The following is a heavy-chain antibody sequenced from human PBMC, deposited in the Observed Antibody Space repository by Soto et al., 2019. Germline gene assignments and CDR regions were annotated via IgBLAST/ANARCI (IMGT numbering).Heavy chain of an antibody. V-gene: IGHV3-23*01. J-gene: IGHJ4*02. D-gene: IGHD1-7*01. CDR2: ISGSGGST. CDR1: GFILSSYA. CDR3: AKTFLKRITGTTYYFDY. Sequence: GGSLRLSCAASGFILSSYAMHWVRQAPGKGLEWVSAISGSGGSTYYADSVKGRFTISRDNSKNTLYLQMNSLRAEDTAVYYCAKTFLKRITGTTYYFDYWGQGTLVTSPQ.